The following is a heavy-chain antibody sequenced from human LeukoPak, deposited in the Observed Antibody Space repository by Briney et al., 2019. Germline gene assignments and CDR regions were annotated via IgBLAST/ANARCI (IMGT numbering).Heavy chain of an antibody. V-gene: IGHV1-3*01. J-gene: IGHJ5*02. CDR1: GYIFTKHG. CDR3: ARGMEDIVVVPAALEGFDP. Sequence: GASVKVSCKASGYIFTKHGMHWVRQAPGQRLEWMGWINAGNGNTKYSQKFQGRVTITRDTSASTAYMELSSLRSEDTAVYYCARGMEDIVVVPAALEGFDPWGQGTLVTVSS. D-gene: IGHD2-2*01. CDR2: INAGNGNT.